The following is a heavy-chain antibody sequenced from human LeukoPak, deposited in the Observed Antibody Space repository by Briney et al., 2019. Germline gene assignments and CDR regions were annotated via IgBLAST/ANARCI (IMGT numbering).Heavy chain of an antibody. J-gene: IGHJ4*02. D-gene: IGHD2-2*02. CDR3: AKVVGLSYQLLYGDYLDY. CDR1: GFTFSSYA. Sequence: HPGGSLRLSCAASGFTFSSYAMSWVRQAPGKGLEWVSAISGSGGSTYYADSVKGRFTISRDNSKNTLYLQMNSLRAEDTAVYYCAKVVGLSYQLLYGDYLDYWGQGTLVTVSS. V-gene: IGHV3-23*01. CDR2: ISGSGGST.